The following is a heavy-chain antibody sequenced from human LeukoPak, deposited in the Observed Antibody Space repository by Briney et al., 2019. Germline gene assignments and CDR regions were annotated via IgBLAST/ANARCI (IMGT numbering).Heavy chain of an antibody. D-gene: IGHD6-13*01. V-gene: IGHV3-30*18. CDR2: ISSDGSTK. CDR1: GFTFSSYG. Sequence: GGSLRLSCAASGFTFSSYGMHWVRQAPGKGLEWVAVISSDGSTKYYADSVKGRFTISRDNSKNTLYLQMNSLRAEDTALYYCAKDSSTTNYYFGMDVWGQGTTVTVSS. J-gene: IGHJ6*02. CDR3: AKDSSTTNYYFGMDV.